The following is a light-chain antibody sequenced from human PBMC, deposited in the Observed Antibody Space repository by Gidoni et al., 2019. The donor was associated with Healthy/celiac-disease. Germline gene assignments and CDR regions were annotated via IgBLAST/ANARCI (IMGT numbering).Light chain of an antibody. J-gene: IGLJ3*02. V-gene: IGLV6-57*01. Sequence: NFMLTQPHSVSESPGKTVTISSTRNSGRIDSNYVQWYQQHPGSSPTTVIYEDNQRPSGVPDRFSGSIDSSSNSASLTISGLKTEVEADYYCQSYDSSTWVFGGGTKLTV. CDR3: QSYDSSTWV. CDR2: EDN. CDR1: SGRIDSNY.